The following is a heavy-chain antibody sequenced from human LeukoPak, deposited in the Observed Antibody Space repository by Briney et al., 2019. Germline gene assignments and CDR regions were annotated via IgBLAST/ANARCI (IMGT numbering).Heavy chain of an antibody. V-gene: IGHV3-20*04. Sequence: PGGSLRLSCAASGFTFDDYGMSWVRQAPGKGLEWISGINWNGGSTGYADSVKGRFTISRDNAKNSLYLQMNSLRAEDTALYYCARDSVSGQALAVAGVDFDYWGQGTLVTVSS. CDR2: INWNGGST. J-gene: IGHJ4*02. CDR1: GFTFDDYG. D-gene: IGHD6-19*01. CDR3: ARDSVSGQALAVAGVDFDY.